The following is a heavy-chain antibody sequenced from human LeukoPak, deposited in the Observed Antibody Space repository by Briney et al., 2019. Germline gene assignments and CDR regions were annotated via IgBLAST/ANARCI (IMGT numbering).Heavy chain of an antibody. D-gene: IGHD3-10*01. J-gene: IGHJ4*02. CDR2: INHSGST. V-gene: IGHV4-34*01. Sequence: SETLSLTCAVYGGSFSGYYWSWIRRPPGKGLEWIGEINHSGSTNYNPSLKSRVTISVDTSKNQFSLKLSSVTAADTAVYYCARGPPITMVRGVIVAADYWGQGTLVTVSS. CDR3: ARGPPITMVRGVIVAADY. CDR1: GGSFSGYY.